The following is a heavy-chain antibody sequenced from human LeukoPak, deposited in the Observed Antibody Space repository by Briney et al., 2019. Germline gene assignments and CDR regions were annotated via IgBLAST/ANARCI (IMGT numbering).Heavy chain of an antibody. J-gene: IGHJ4*02. Sequence: ASVKVSCKASGYTFTGYYMHWVRQAPGQGLEWMGWINPNSGGTNYAQKFQGRVTMTRDTSISTAYMGLSRLRSDDTAVYYCARGGYCSGGSCYVFTRWGQGTLVTVSS. CDR3: ARGGYCSGGSCYVFTR. V-gene: IGHV1-2*02. CDR2: INPNSGGT. CDR1: GYTFTGYY. D-gene: IGHD2-15*01.